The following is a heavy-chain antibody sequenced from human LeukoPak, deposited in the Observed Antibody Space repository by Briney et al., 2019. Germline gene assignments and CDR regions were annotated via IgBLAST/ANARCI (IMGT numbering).Heavy chain of an antibody. CDR2: IYYSGST. V-gene: IGHV4-39*01. J-gene: IGHJ3*02. D-gene: IGHD3-16*01. CDR3: AGNVSRGEPGGAFDM. Sequence: ASETLSLTCTVSGGAISGRRDYWGWIRQPPGKGLEWIASIYYSGSTHYNPSLKSRVTISVDTSRNQFSLKLRIATAADTAMYYCAGNVSRGEPGGAFDMRGQGTMVTVSS. CDR1: GGAISGRRDY.